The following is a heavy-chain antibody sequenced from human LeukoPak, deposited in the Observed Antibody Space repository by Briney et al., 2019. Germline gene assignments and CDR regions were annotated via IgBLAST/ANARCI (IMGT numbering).Heavy chain of an antibody. CDR1: GYTFTSYA. V-gene: IGHV1-3*01. J-gene: IGHJ6*02. CDR3: AGSRVGCSSTSCFGGYYYGMDV. Sequence: ASVTVSCTASGYTFTSYAMHWVRQAPGQRLEWMGWINAGNGNTKYSQKFQGRVTITRDTSASTAYMELSSLRSEDTAVYYCAGSRVGCSSTSCFGGYYYGMDVWGQGTTVTVSS. CDR2: INAGNGNT. D-gene: IGHD2-2*01.